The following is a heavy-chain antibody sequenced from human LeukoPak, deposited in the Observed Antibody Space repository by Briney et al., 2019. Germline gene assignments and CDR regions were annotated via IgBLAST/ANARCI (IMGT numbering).Heavy chain of an antibody. CDR1: GGSISSSSYY. J-gene: IGHJ5*02. Sequence: SETLSLTCTVSGGSISSSSYYWAWIRQPPGKGLEWIATIYYSGNTFYSPSLKSRVTISVDTSKNQFSLRLSSVTAADTAVYYCARHPSGWYGNWFDPWSQGTLVTVSS. CDR3: ARHPSGWYGNWFDP. D-gene: IGHD6-19*01. V-gene: IGHV4-39*01. CDR2: IYYSGNT.